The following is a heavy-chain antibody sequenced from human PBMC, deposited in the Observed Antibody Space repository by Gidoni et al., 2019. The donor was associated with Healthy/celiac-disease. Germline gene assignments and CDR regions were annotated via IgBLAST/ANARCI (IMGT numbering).Heavy chain of an antibody. CDR1: GFPVSSNY. J-gene: IGHJ6*03. CDR3: ARVLRSLLDDSYYHYYMDV. V-gene: IGHV3-53*01. Sequence: EVQLVESGGGLIQPGGSLRLSCAASGFPVSSNYMSWVRQAPGKGLEWVSVIYSGGSTYYADSVKGRFTISRDNSKNTLYLQMNSLRAEDTAVYYCARVLRSLLDDSYYHYYMDVWGKGTTVTVSS. D-gene: IGHD3-3*01. CDR2: IYSGGST.